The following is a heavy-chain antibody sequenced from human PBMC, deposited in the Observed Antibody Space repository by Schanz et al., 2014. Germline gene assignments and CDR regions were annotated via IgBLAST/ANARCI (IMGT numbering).Heavy chain of an antibody. CDR2: IGGSGDST. D-gene: IGHD2-15*01. CDR1: GFTFSNHA. CDR3: ARDAVALVPEYFMDV. V-gene: IGHV3-23*01. J-gene: IGHJ6*03. Sequence: EVHLLESGGGLVQPGGSLRLSCAASGFTFSNHALSWVRQAPGKGLEWVSGIGGSGDSTHYADSVKGRFIISRDNSMNTLHLQMDGLRVEDTAVYYCARDAVALVPEYFMDVWGKGTPVIVSS.